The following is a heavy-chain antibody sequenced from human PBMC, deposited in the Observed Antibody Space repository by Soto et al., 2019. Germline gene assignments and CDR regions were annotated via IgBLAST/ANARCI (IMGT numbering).Heavy chain of an antibody. CDR1: GFTFSSYA. CDR3: AKVSIFGVVIIGGMDV. J-gene: IGHJ6*02. D-gene: IGHD3-3*02. V-gene: IGHV3-23*01. Sequence: GGSLRLSCAASGFTFSSYAMSWVRQAPGKGLEWVSAISGSGGSTYYADSVKGRFTISRDNSKNTLYLQMNSLRAEDTAVYYCAKVSIFGVVIIGGMDVWGQGTTVTVSS. CDR2: ISGSGGST.